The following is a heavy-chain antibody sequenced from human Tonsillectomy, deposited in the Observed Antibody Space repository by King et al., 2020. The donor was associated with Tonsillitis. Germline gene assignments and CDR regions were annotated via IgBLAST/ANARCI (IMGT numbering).Heavy chain of an antibody. Sequence: QLVQSGPEVKKPGASVKVSCKASGYTFTDYYIQWVRQAPGQGLEWMGCVNPDSGGTRYAQKFQDWVTMTSDTSTNTAYIELSSLRFNDTAVYFCARDLVGSSCFDYWGQGTLVTVSS. CDR3: ARDLVGSSCFDY. CDR2: VNPDSGGT. D-gene: IGHD2-2*01. CDR1: GYTFTDYY. J-gene: IGHJ4*02. V-gene: IGHV1-2*04.